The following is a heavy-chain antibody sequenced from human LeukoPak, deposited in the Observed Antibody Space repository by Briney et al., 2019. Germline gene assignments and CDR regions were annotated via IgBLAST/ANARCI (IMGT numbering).Heavy chain of an antibody. V-gene: IGHV1-69*05. CDR3: ARDRGWLQTYYFDY. CDR2: IIPIFGTA. CDR1: GGTFSSYA. Sequence: SAKVSCKASGGTFSSYAISWVRQAPGQGLEWMGRIIPIFGTANYAQKFQGRVTITTDESTSTAYMELSSLRSEDTAVYYCARDRGWLQTYYFDYWGQGTLVTVSS. J-gene: IGHJ4*02. D-gene: IGHD5-24*01.